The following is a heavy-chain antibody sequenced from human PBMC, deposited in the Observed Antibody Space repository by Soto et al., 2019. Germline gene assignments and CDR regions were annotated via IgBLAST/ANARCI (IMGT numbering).Heavy chain of an antibody. CDR3: AKDITMIVVVITTSGLDY. V-gene: IGHV3-30*18. CDR1: GFTFSSYG. D-gene: IGHD3-22*01. J-gene: IGHJ4*02. CDR2: ISYDGSNK. Sequence: PGGSLRLSCAASGFTFSSYGMHWVRQAPGKGLEWVAVISYDGSNKYYADSVKGRFTISRDNSKNTLYLQMNSLRAEDTAVYYCAKDITMIVVVITTSGLDYWGQGTLVTVSS.